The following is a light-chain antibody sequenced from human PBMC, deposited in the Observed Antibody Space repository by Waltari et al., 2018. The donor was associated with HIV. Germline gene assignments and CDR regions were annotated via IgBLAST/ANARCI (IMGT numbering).Light chain of an antibody. CDR2: STN. CDR1: SSNIGSNI. CDR3: AAWDDSLNAWV. J-gene: IGLJ3*02. Sequence: QSVLTQPPSASGTPGQRVSISCSGSSSNIGSNIVNWYQQLPGTAPKLLIYSTNQRPSGVPDRFSGSKSGTSASRAISGLQSEDEADYYCAAWDDSLNAWVFGGGTKLTVL. V-gene: IGLV1-44*01.